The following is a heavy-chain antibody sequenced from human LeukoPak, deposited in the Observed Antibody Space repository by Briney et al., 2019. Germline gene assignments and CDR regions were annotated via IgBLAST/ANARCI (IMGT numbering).Heavy chain of an antibody. D-gene: IGHD3-10*01. Sequence: GASVTVACKASGYTFTGYYMHWVRQAPGQGLEWMGWINPNSGGTNYAQKFQGRVTMTRDTSISTAYMELSRLRSDDTAVYYCARPYYGSGSSSPVFDYWGQGTLVTVSS. J-gene: IGHJ4*02. CDR3: ARPYYGSGSSSPVFDY. V-gene: IGHV1-2*02. CDR2: INPNSGGT. CDR1: GYTFTGYY.